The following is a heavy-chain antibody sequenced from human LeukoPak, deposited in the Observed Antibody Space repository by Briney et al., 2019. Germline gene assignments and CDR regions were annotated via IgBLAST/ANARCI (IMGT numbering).Heavy chain of an antibody. D-gene: IGHD6-6*01. CDR2: IYYSGST. J-gene: IGHJ6*03. V-gene: IGHV4-59*01. CDR3: ASSGSSGYYYMDV. Sequence: SETLSLTCTVSGGSISSYYWSWIRQPPGKGLECIGYIYYSGSTNYNPSLKSRVTISVDTSKNQFSLKLSSVTAADTAVYYCASSGSSGYYYMDVWGKGTTVTVSS. CDR1: GGSISSYY.